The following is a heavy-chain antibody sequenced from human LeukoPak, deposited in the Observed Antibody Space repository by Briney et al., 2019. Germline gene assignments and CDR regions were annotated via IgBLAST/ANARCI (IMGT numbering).Heavy chain of an antibody. CDR2: INHSGST. CDR1: GGSFSGYY. J-gene: IGHJ4*02. V-gene: IGHV4-34*01. CDR3: ARGRGDTAMLIRGPIDY. D-gene: IGHD5-18*01. Sequence: SETLSLTCAVYGGSFSGYYWSWIRQPPGKGLEWIGEINHSGSTNYNPSLKSRVTISVDTSKNQFSLKLSSVTAADTAVYYCARGRGDTAMLIRGPIDYWGQGTLVTVSS.